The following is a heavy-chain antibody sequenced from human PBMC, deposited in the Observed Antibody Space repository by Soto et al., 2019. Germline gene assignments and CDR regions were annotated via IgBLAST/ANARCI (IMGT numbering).Heavy chain of an antibody. V-gene: IGHV3-30-3*01. J-gene: IGHJ4*02. D-gene: IGHD6-13*01. CDR3: ASSGYSSSWYRYGGY. Sequence: QVQLVESGGGVVQPGRSLRLSCAASGFTFSSYAMHWVRQAPGKGLEWVAVISYDGSNKYYADSVKGRFTISRDNSKNARYRQMNSLSAEDTAVYYCASSGYSSSWYRYGGYWGQGTLVTDSS. CDR2: ISYDGSNK. CDR1: GFTFSSYA.